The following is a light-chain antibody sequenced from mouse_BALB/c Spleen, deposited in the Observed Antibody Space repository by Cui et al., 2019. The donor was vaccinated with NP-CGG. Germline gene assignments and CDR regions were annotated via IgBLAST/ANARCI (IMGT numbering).Light chain of an antibody. CDR2: GTN. V-gene: IGLV1*01. CDR3: ALWYSNHWV. J-gene: IGLJ1*01. Sequence: QAVVTPESALTTSPGKTVTLTCRSSTGAVTTNNYANWVQEKPDHLFTGLIGGTNNRAPGVPARFSGSLIRDKAALTITGAQTEDEAMYFCALWYSNHWVFGGGTKLTVL. CDR1: TGAVTTNNY.